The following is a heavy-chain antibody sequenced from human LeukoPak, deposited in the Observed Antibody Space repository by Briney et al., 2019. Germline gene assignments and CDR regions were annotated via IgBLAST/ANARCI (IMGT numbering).Heavy chain of an antibody. CDR3: AKVKYDYGDPVGWFDP. J-gene: IGHJ5*02. Sequence: GGSLRLSCAASGFTFWNSAITWVRQAPGKGLEWVSQISSSGGNTYYADSVKGRFTISRDNSNNTLYLQMNSLRGEDTAVYYCAKVKYDYGDPVGWFDPWGRGTLVTVSS. D-gene: IGHD4-17*01. CDR2: ISSSGGNT. V-gene: IGHV3-23*01. CDR1: GFTFWNSA.